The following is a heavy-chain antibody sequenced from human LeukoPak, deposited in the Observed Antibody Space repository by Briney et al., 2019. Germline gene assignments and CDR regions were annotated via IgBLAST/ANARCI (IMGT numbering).Heavy chain of an antibody. V-gene: IGHV1-69*05. J-gene: IGHJ4*02. D-gene: IGHD2-15*01. Sequence: ASVKVSCKASGGTFSSYAISWVRQAPGQGLEWMGGIIPIFGTANYAQKFQGRVTMTRDTSISTAYMELSRLRSDDTAVYYCAREVKLLGSYYFDYWGQGTLVTVSS. CDR2: IIPIFGTA. CDR3: AREVKLLGSYYFDY. CDR1: GGTFSSYA.